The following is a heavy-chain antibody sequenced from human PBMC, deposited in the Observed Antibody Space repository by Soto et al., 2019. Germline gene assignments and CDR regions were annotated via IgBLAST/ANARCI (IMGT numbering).Heavy chain of an antibody. CDR1: GYSFAVYW. D-gene: IGHD3-22*01. CDR2: IDPSDSQT. Sequence: GESLKISCKGSGYSFAVYWITLVLQKPGKGLEWMWRIDPSDSQTYYSPSFRGHVTISATKSITTVFLQWSSLRASDTAMYYCARQIYDSDTGPNFQYYFDSWGQGTPVTVSS. V-gene: IGHV5-10-1*01. CDR3: ARQIYDSDTGPNFQYYFDS. J-gene: IGHJ4*02.